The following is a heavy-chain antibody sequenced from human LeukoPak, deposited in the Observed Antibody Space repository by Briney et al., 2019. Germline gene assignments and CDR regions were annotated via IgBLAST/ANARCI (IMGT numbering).Heavy chain of an antibody. V-gene: IGHV3-7*01. D-gene: IGHD5/OR15-5a*01. CDR1: GFTFSTSW. CDR3: AKGASTEH. J-gene: IGHJ4*02. CDR2: IKEDGSET. Sequence: PGGSLRLSCAASGFTFSTSWMNWIRQAPGKGLEWVASIKEDGSETYYADSVKGRFTVSRDNSKNTLYLQMNSLRAEDTAVYYCAKGASTEHWGQGTLVTVSS.